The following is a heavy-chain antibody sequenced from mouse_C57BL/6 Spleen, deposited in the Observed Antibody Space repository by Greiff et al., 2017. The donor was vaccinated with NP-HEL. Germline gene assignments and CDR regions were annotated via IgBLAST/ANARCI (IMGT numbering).Heavy chain of an antibody. CDR3: ARGDGNGLFAY. CDR2: IDPSDSYT. Sequence: QVQLKQPGAELVRPGTSVKLSCKASGYTFTSYWMHWVKQRPGQGLEWIGVIDPSDSYTNYNQKFKGKATLTVDTSSSTAYMQLSSLTSEDSAVYYCARGDGNGLFAYWGQGTLVTVSA. CDR1: GYTFTSYW. D-gene: IGHD2-1*01. V-gene: IGHV1-59*01. J-gene: IGHJ3*01.